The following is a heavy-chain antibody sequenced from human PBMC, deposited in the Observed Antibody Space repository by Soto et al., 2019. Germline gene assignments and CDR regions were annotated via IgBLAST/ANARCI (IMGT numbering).Heavy chain of an antibody. CDR1: GFTFSSYA. D-gene: IGHD4-4*01. V-gene: IGHV3-33*08. CDR3: ARDPYSNALSYYYGMDV. J-gene: IGHJ6*02. CDR2: IWDDGSSK. Sequence: GGSLRLSCAASGFTFSSYAMSWVRQARGNGLEWVAVIWDDGSSKYYADSVKGRFTISRDNSKNTLYLQMNSLRAEDTAVYYCARDPYSNALSYYYGMDVWGQGTTVTVSS.